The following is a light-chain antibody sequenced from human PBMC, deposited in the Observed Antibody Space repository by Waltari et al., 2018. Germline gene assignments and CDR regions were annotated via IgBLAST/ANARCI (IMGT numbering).Light chain of an antibody. CDR3: ATWDESLNGVV. V-gene: IGLV1-47*01. J-gene: IGLJ3*02. CDR2: GRN. Sequence: QSVLTQPPSASGNPGQTVTISCSGGNSNIGSNSVDCYQQFPGTAPKLLIYGRNRRPSGVPDRFSGSKSGTSASLAISGLRSEDEADYYCATWDESLNGVVIGGGTKLSVL. CDR1: NSNIGSNS.